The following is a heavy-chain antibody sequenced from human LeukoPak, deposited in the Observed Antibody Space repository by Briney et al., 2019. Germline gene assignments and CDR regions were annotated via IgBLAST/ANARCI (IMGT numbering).Heavy chain of an antibody. CDR3: AKGVWYGGIGYFDF. V-gene: IGHV3-23*01. CDR2: VSGSGSTT. J-gene: IGHJ4*02. Sequence: GGSLRLSCSASGFTFDNHVMNWVRQAPGKGLEWVSTVSGSGSTTFYADSVKGRFTISRDNSRNTLSLQMNNLRAGDTAIYFCAKGVWYGGIGYFDFWGQGTLVTVSS. CDR1: GFTFDNHV. D-gene: IGHD3-16*01.